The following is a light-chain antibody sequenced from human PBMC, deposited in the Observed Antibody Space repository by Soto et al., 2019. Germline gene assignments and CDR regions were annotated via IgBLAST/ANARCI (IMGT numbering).Light chain of an antibody. CDR3: CSYAGSYTYVL. CDR2: DVS. Sequence: QSVLTQPRSVSGSPGQSVTISCTGTTSDVGGYNYVSWYQQHPGKALKLMIYDVSKRPSGVPDRLSGSKSGNTASLTISGLQAEDEADYYCCSYAGSYTYVLFGGGTKVTVL. V-gene: IGLV2-11*01. CDR1: TSDVGGYNY. J-gene: IGLJ2*01.